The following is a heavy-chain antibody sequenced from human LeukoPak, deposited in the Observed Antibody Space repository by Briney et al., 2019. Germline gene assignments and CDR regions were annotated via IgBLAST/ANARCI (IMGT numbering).Heavy chain of an antibody. CDR3: ARDERGGSSSDI. D-gene: IGHD6-13*01. J-gene: IGHJ3*02. V-gene: IGHV4-61*05. CDR2: IYYRGST. Sequence: PSETLSLTCTVSGGSISSSSYYWGWIRQPPGKGLEWIGYIYYRGSTNYNPSLQSRVTISVDTSKNQFSLKLSSVTAADTAVYYCARDERGGSSSDIWGQGTMVTVSS. CDR1: GGSISSSSYY.